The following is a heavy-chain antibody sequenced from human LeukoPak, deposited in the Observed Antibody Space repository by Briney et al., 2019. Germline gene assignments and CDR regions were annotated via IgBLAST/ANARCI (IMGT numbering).Heavy chain of an antibody. CDR3: ARSPLIAAAGTVDY. J-gene: IGHJ4*02. Sequence: ASVTVSCKASGYTFTSYDINWVRQAPGQGLEWMGWMNPNSGNTVYAQKFQGRVTMTRNTSISTAYMELSSLRSEDTAMYYCARSPLIAAAGTVDYWGQGTLVTVSS. CDR2: MNPNSGNT. CDR1: GYTFTSYD. D-gene: IGHD6-13*01. V-gene: IGHV1-8*01.